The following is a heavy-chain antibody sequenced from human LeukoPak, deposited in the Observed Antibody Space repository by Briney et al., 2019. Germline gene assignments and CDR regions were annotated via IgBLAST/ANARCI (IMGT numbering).Heavy chain of an antibody. D-gene: IGHD5-24*01. J-gene: IGHJ6*02. CDR1: GFTFSSYS. CDR2: ISSSSSTI. V-gene: IGHV3-48*04. CDR3: ARYHGFQEKYYYYGMDV. Sequence: GGSLRLSCAASGFTFSSYSMNWVRQAPGKGLEWVSYISSSSSTIYYADSVKGRFTISRDNAKNSLYLQMNSLRAEDAAVYYCARYHGFQEKYYYYGMDVWGQGTTVTVSS.